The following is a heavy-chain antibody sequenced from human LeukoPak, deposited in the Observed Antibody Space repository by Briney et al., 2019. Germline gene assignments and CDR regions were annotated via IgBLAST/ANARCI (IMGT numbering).Heavy chain of an antibody. Sequence: PGGSLRLSCAASGFTFSTYSMNWVRQAPGKGLEWVSYISSSSGTIYYADSVKGRFTISRDNAKNTLYLQMNSLRAEDTAVYYCARDPTIPRYWGQGTLVTVSS. CDR2: ISSSSGTI. J-gene: IGHJ4*02. D-gene: IGHD3-10*01. V-gene: IGHV3-48*04. CDR3: ARDPTIPRY. CDR1: GFTFSTYS.